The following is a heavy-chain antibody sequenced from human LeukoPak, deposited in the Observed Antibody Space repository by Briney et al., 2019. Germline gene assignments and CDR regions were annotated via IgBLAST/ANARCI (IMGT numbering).Heavy chain of an antibody. CDR1: GGSISSGGYY. V-gene: IGHV4-31*03. D-gene: IGHD4-23*01. CDR3: ARDKEDYGGLYEPFDFDY. J-gene: IGHJ4*01. CDR2: IYYSGST. Sequence: SETLSLTCTVSGGSISSGGYYWSWIRQHPGKGLEWIGYIYYSGSTYYNPSLKSRVTISVDTSKNQFSLKLSSVTAADTAVYYCARDKEDYGGLYEPFDFDYWGQEPWSPSPQ.